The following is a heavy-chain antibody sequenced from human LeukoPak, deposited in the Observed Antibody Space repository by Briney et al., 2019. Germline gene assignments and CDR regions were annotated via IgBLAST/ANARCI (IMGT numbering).Heavy chain of an antibody. V-gene: IGHV1-2*02. CDR3: ARDPSSVTLYFFDY. D-gene: IGHD4-11*01. J-gene: IGHJ4*02. CDR2: IDANNGDT. Sequence: ASVKISCTASGYTFRGNYIHWLRQPLGQGLEWMGWIDANNGDTKSAQKFQGRVTMSRDTSISTAYMDLSSLSPDDAAVYYCARDPSSVTLYFFDYWGQGTLVTVSS. CDR1: GYTFRGNY.